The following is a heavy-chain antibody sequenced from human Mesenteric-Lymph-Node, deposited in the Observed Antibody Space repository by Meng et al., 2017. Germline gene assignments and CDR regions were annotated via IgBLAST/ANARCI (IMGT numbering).Heavy chain of an antibody. Sequence: GSLRLSCTVSGGSISSYYWSWIRQPPGKGLEWIGYIYYSGSTNYNPSLKSRVTMSVDTSKNQFSLKLSSVTAADTAVYYCASGPLWFGELVNWGQGTLVTVSS. J-gene: IGHJ4*02. V-gene: IGHV4-59*12. CDR3: ASGPLWFGELVN. CDR1: GGSISSYY. CDR2: IYYSGST. D-gene: IGHD3-10*01.